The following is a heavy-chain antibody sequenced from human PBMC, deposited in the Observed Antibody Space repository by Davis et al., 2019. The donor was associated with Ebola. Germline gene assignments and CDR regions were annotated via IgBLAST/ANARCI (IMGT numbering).Heavy chain of an antibody. CDR3: ARSRVVVPADYYYMDV. J-gene: IGHJ6*03. Sequence: PSETLSLTCTVSGGSVSSGSYYWSWIRPPPGKGLEWLGYIYYSGSTNYNPSLKSRVTISVDTSKNQFSLKLSSVTAADTAVYYCARSRVVVPADYYYMDVWGKGTTVTVSS. CDR1: GGSVSSGSYY. D-gene: IGHD2-2*01. V-gene: IGHV4-61*01. CDR2: IYYSGST.